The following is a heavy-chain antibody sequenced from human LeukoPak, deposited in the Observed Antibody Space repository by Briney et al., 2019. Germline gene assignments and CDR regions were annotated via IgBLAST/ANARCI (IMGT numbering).Heavy chain of an antibody. D-gene: IGHD3-22*01. Sequence: GASVKVSCKASGYTFTSYYMHWVRQAPGQGLEWMGIINPSGGSTSYAQKLQGRVTMTRDTSTSTVYMELSSLRSEDTAVYYCARGVRSYNSSGYNWFDPWGQGTLVTVSS. V-gene: IGHV1-46*04. J-gene: IGHJ5*02. CDR1: GYTFTSYY. CDR2: INPSGGST. CDR3: ARGVRSYNSSGYNWFDP.